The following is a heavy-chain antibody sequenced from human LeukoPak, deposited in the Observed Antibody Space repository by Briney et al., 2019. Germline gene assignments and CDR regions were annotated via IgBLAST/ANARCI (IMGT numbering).Heavy chain of an antibody. V-gene: IGHV3-30-3*01. CDR3: ARDPYYYDSSGYLLPYYLDY. CDR2: ISYDGSNK. D-gene: IGHD3-22*01. CDR1: GFTFSTYA. J-gene: IGHJ4*02. Sequence: GGSLRLSCAASGFTFSTYAMHWVRQAPGKGLEWVAVISYDGSNKYYADSVKGRFTISRDNSKNTLYLQMNSLRPEGTAVYYCARDPYYYDSSGYLLPYYLDYWGQGTLVTVSS.